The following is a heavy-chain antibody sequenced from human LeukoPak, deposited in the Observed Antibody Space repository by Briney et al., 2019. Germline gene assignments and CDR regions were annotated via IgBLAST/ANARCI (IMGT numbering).Heavy chain of an antibody. V-gene: IGHV4-4*09. CDR1: GGSISSYY. D-gene: IGHD2-2*01. Sequence: SETLSLTYTVSGGSISSYYWSWIRQPPGKGLEWIGYIYTSGSTNYNPSLKSRVTISVDTSKNQFSLKLSSVTAADTAVYYCARQVVPAAMTGWFDPWGQGTLVTVSS. J-gene: IGHJ5*02. CDR3: ARQVVPAAMTGWFDP. CDR2: IYTSGST.